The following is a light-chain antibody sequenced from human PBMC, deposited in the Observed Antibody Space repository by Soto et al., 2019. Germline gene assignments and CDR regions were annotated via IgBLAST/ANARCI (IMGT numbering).Light chain of an antibody. CDR1: QRVLYSSNNKNY. CDR3: QQYYSTPLT. J-gene: IGKJ4*01. CDR2: WAS. Sequence: ILMAHSPDSLAVSLGERATVNCKSSQRVLYSSNNKNYLAWYQQKPGQPPKLLIYWASTRESGVPDRFSGSGSGTDFTLTISSLQAEDVAVYYCQQYYSTPLTFGGGTKVDIK. V-gene: IGKV4-1*01.